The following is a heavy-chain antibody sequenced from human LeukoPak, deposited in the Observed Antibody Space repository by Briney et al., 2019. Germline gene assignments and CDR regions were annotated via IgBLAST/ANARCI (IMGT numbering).Heavy chain of an antibody. V-gene: IGHV4-59*01. CDR1: GGSINSYY. Sequence: SETLSLTCTVSGGSINSYYWTWIRQPPGKGLEWIGYIYYSGSTNYNPSLKSRVTISVDTSKNQFSLQLRSVTAADTAVYYCAREGGPYRPLDYSGQGTLVTVAS. CDR2: IYYSGST. CDR3: AREGGPYRPLDY. J-gene: IGHJ4*02.